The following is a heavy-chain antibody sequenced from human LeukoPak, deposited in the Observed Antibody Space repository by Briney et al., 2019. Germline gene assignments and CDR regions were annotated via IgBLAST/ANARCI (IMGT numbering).Heavy chain of an antibody. CDR2: IYYSGST. J-gene: IGHJ3*01. CDR1: GGSISSFY. Sequence: SETLSLTCTVSGGSISSFYWGWIRQPPGKGLEWIGYIYYSGSTNYNPSLKSRVTISIDTSKNQFSLKLNSVTAADTAVCYCARDFLGMNAFDVWGQGTMVTVSS. D-gene: IGHD1-26*01. V-gene: IGHV4-59*01. CDR3: ARDFLGMNAFDV.